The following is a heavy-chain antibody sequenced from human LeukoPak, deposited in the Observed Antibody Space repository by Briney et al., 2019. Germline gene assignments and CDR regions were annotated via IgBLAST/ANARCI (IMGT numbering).Heavy chain of an antibody. J-gene: IGHJ1*01. D-gene: IGHD1-26*01. CDR2: ISAYSGNT. CDR3: AIGSGSYYGGYFQH. V-gene: IGHV1-18*01. Sequence: ASVKVSCKASGYTFTSYGISWVRQAPGQGLEWMGWISAYSGNTNYAQKLQGRVTMTTDTSTSAAYMELRSLRSDDTAVYYCAIGSGSYYGGYFQHWGQGTLVTASS. CDR1: GYTFTSYG.